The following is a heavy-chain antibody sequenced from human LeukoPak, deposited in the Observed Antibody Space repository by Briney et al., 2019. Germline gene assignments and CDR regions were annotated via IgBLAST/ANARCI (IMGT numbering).Heavy chain of an antibody. V-gene: IGHV3-30*02. CDR2: IRSDGNKK. D-gene: IGHD3-10*01. Sequence: PGGSLRLSCAASVFTFSSYGMYWVRQAPGKGLEWVAFIRSDGNKKYYADSVKGRFTISRDNSRNTLYLQMNSLRAEDTAVYYCARTYYGSGSYGNYYFDYWGQGTLVTVSS. CDR3: ARTYYGSGSYGNYYFDY. J-gene: IGHJ4*02. CDR1: VFTFSSYG.